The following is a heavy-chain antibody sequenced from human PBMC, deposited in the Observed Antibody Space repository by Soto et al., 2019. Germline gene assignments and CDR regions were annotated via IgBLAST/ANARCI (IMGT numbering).Heavy chain of an antibody. D-gene: IGHD6-13*01. Sequence: SETLSLTCTVSGGSIGASDWCNWVRQPPGKGLEWIGEVHYTGSTNYNPSLKSRLVISLDQSKTQFSLRLTAVTAADTAMYYCATGLGVAAGADFWGRGSLVTVSS. CDR3: ATGLGVAAGADF. J-gene: IGHJ4*02. CDR1: GGSIGASDW. V-gene: IGHV4-4*02. CDR2: VHYTGST.